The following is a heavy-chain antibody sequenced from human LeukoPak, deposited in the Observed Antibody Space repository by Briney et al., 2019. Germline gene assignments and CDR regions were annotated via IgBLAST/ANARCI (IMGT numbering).Heavy chain of an antibody. V-gene: IGHV4-61*01. D-gene: IGHD3-9*01. CDR1: GGSVSSGTYY. J-gene: IGHJ4*02. CDR3: ATGDWYPFDY. Sequence: SETLSLTCTVSGGSVSSGTYYWSWIRQPPGKGLEWIGYIYYSGSTNYNPSLKSRVTISVDTSKNQFSLKLSSVTAADTAVYYCATGDWYPFDYWGQGTLVTVSS. CDR2: IYYSGST.